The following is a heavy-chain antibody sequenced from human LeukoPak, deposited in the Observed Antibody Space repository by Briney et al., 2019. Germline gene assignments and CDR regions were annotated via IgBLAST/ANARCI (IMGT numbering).Heavy chain of an antibody. CDR2: ISSSSTYI. Sequence: GGSLRLSCAASGFTFSTYSMNWVRQAPGQGLEWVSSISSSSTYIYYADSVKGRFTISRDNSKNSLYLQMNNLRAEDTAVYYCARWDRFHGVWGQGTPVTVSS. CDR1: GFTFSTYS. D-gene: IGHD1-14*01. CDR3: ARWDRFHGV. V-gene: IGHV3-21*01. J-gene: IGHJ4*02.